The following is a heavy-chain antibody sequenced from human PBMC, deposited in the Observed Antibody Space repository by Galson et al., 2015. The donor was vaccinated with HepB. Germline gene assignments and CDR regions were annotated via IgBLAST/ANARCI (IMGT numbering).Heavy chain of an antibody. Sequence: SLRLSCAASDMIFMSYAMYWVRQAPGKGLEWVAVISFDGNKNSLVDSVKGRFTVSRDNSQNTLFLKMNSLTVEDTGVYYCARSRPTRFHYDYGMDVWGQGTTVTVS. D-gene: IGHD3-16*01. CDR3: ARSRPTRFHYDYGMDV. J-gene: IGHJ6*02. V-gene: IGHV3-30*04. CDR2: ISFDGNKN. CDR1: DMIFMSYA.